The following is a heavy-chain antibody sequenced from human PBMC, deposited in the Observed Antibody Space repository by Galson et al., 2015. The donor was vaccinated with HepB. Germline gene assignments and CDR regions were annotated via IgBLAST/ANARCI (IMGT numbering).Heavy chain of an antibody. Sequence: SVKVSCKASGYTFTYRYLHWVRQAPGQALEWMGWITPFNGNTNYAQKFQDRVTITRDRSMSTAYMELSSLRSEDTAMYYCASSSPDSPMDVWGQGTTVTVSS. CDR2: ITPFNGNT. J-gene: IGHJ6*02. V-gene: IGHV1-45*02. CDR3: ASSSPDSPMDV. CDR1: GYTFTYRY. D-gene: IGHD2-15*01.